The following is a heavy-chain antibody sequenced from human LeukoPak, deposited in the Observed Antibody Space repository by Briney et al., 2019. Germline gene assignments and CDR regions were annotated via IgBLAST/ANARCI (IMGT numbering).Heavy chain of an antibody. J-gene: IGHJ4*02. V-gene: IGHV1-18*01. Sequence: ASVKVSCKASGYTFTSYGISWVRQAPGQGLEWMGWISAYNGNTNYAQKLQGRVTMTTDTSTSTAYMELRSLRSDDTAVCYCARTRARSYYDFWSGYYTVGYHYWGQGTLVTVSS. D-gene: IGHD3-3*01. CDR2: ISAYNGNT. CDR3: ARTRARSYYDFWSGYYTVGYHY. CDR1: GYTFTSYG.